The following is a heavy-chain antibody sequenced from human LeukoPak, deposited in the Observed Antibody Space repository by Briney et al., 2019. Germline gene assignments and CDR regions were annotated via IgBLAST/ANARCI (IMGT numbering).Heavy chain of an antibody. CDR2: INPNSGDT. V-gene: IGHV1-2*02. J-gene: IGHJ4*02. CDR3: AREITGMIGPTDY. Sequence: ASVKVSCKASGYTFSGYYVYWVRQAPGQGLEWMGWINPNSGDTNYAQKFQGRVTMTRDTSISTAYIELSRLTSADTAVYYCAREITGMIGPTDYWGQGTLVTVSS. D-gene: IGHD1-20*01. CDR1: GYTFSGYY.